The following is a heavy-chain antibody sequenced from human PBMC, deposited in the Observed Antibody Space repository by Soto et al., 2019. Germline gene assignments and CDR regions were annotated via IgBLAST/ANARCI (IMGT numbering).Heavy chain of an antibody. J-gene: IGHJ3*02. CDR1: GFTFSSYG. CDR2: ISYDGSNK. D-gene: IGHD2-2*01. CDR3: AKDLRDIVLVPAGAFDI. V-gene: IGHV3-30*18. Sequence: QVQLVESGGGVVQPGRSLRLSCAASGFTFSSYGMHWVRQAPGKGLEWVAVISYDGSNKYYADSVKGRFTISRDNSKNTLYLQMNSLRAEDTAAYYCAKDLRDIVLVPAGAFDIWGQGTMVTVSS.